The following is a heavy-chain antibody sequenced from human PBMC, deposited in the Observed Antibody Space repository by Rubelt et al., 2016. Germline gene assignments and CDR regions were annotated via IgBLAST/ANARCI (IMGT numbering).Heavy chain of an antibody. J-gene: IGHJ5*02. CDR1: GYTFTSYY. Sequence: QVQLVQSGAEVKKPGASVKVSCKASGYTFTSYYMHWVRQAPGQGLEWMGIINPSGGSTSYVQKFQGRATMTRDTSTSAVYMERSSLRSEDTAVYYGARSPRYDFEDNWFDPWGQGTLVTVSS. V-gene: IGHV1-46*01. D-gene: IGHD3-3*01. CDR3: ARSPRYDFEDNWFDP. CDR2: INPSGGST.